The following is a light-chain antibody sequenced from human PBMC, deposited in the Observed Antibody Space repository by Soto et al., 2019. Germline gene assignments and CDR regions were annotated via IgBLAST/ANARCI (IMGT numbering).Light chain of an antibody. J-gene: IGLJ2*01. CDR1: SSDVGGYNY. CDR2: EVS. Sequence: QPVLTQPASVSGSPGQSITISCTGTSSDVGGYNYVSWYQQHPGKAPKLMIYEVSNRPSGVSDRFSGSKSGNTASLTISGLQAEDEADYYCSSYTYSSTVVFGGGTQLTVL. CDR3: SSYTYSSTVV. V-gene: IGLV2-14*01.